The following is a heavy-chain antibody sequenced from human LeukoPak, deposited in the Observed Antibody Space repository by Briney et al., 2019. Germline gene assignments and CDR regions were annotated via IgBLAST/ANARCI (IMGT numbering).Heavy chain of an antibody. CDR2: IYYSGST. CDR3: ARAPRITIFGVVIVYFQH. CDR1: GGSISSSSYY. J-gene: IGHJ1*01. Sequence: SETLSLTCTVSGGSISSSSYYWGWIRQPPGKGLEWIGSIYYSGSTYYNPSLKSRVTISVDTSKNQFSLKLSSVTAADTAVYYCARAPRITIFGVVIVYFQHWGQGTLVTVSS. D-gene: IGHD3-3*01. V-gene: IGHV4-39*07.